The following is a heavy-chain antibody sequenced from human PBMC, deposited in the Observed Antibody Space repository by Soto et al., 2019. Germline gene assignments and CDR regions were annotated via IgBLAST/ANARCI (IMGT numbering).Heavy chain of an antibody. D-gene: IGHD3-16*01. CDR3: AVDCIMLPLWGPSTEWRIDS. Sequence: QVQLQESGPGLVKPSQTLSLTCTVSGDSITSGVHYWSWIRQLPGKGLEWIGYIFYSGPTYFNPSLKSRVAISVDTSKNQLAQQLHSVTAADSAVYYGAVDCIMLPLWGPSTEWRIDSWGPGTLVTVSS. J-gene: IGHJ4*02. V-gene: IGHV4-31*03. CDR1: GDSITSGVHY. CDR2: IFYSGPT.